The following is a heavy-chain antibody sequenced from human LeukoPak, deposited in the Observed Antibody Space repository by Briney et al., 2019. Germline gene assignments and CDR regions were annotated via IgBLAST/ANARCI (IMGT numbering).Heavy chain of an antibody. CDR3: ARDPPGTMIVVAFNWLRRPYGMDV. J-gene: IGHJ6*02. CDR2: INSDGSST. V-gene: IGHV3-74*01. CDR1: GFTSNTYF. Sequence: GGSLRLSCAVSGFTSNTYFMHWVRQAPGKGLVWVSRINSDGSSTSYADSVKGRFTISRDNAKNTLYLQMNSLRAEDTAVYYCARDPPGTMIVVAFNWLRRPYGMDVWGQGTTVTVSS. D-gene: IGHD3-22*01.